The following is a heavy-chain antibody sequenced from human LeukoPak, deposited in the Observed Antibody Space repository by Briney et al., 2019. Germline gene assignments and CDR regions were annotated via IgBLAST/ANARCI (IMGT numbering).Heavy chain of an antibody. Sequence: GASVKVSCKATGGTFSSYAISWVRQAPGQGLEWMGGIIPIFGTANYAQKFQGRVTITADESTSTAYMELSSLRSEDTAVYYCARSLILQQLFDTGYYYYYMDVWGKGTTVTISS. CDR3: ARSLILQQLFDTGYYYYYMDV. D-gene: IGHD6-13*01. CDR2: IIPIFGTA. V-gene: IGHV1-69*13. J-gene: IGHJ6*03. CDR1: GGTFSSYA.